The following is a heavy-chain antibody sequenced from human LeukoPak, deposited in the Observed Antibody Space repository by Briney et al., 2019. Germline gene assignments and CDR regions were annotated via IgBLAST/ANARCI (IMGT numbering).Heavy chain of an antibody. Sequence: GGSLRLSCAATGFTFSSYWMHWVRQAPGKGLVWVSRIKSDGSSTRYADSVKGRFTISSDNAKDTLYLQMNSLPAEHTAVYYCASVGSYDFWSDGSYLDYWGHGTLVTVSS. CDR2: IKSDGSST. V-gene: IGHV3-74*01. CDR1: GFTFSSYW. D-gene: IGHD3-3*01. J-gene: IGHJ4*01. CDR3: ASVGSYDFWSDGSYLDY.